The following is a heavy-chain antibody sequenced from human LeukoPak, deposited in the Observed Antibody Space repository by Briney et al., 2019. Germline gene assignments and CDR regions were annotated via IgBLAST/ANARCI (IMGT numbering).Heavy chain of an antibody. Sequence: AGGSLRLSCAASGFTFSSYGMHWVRQAPGKGLECVAFIRYDGINKYYADSVKGRFTISRDNSKNTLYLQMNSLRAEDTAVYYCSKDRRGNGDLGYWGQGTLVTVSS. CDR3: SKDRRGNGDLGY. V-gene: IGHV3-30*02. J-gene: IGHJ4*02. D-gene: IGHD1-1*01. CDR1: GFTFSSYG. CDR2: IRYDGINK.